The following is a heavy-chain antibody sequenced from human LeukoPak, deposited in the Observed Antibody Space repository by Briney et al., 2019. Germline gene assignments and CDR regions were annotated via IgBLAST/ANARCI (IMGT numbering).Heavy chain of an antibody. CDR3: ARDDSGWVDY. CDR2: IWYDGTNK. D-gene: IGHD6-19*01. J-gene: IGHJ4*02. CDR1: GFTFSSYA. Sequence: GRSLRLSCAASGFTFSSYAMHWVRQAPGKGLEWVSVIWYDGTNKYYADSVKGRFTISRDNSKNTLYLQMNSLRAEDTAVCYCARDDSGWVDYWGQGTLVTVSS. V-gene: IGHV3-33*01.